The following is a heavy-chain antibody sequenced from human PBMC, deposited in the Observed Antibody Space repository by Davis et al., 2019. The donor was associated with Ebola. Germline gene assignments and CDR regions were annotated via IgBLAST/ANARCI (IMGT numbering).Heavy chain of an antibody. CDR3: ARDTYYYGSGSYMYGMDV. J-gene: IGHJ6*04. CDR1: GFSFGQSW. D-gene: IGHD3-10*01. Sequence: GGSLRLSCTASGFSFGQSWMTWVRQAPGKGLEWVSSISSSSSYIYYADSVKGRFTISRDNSKNTQYLQMNSLRAEDTAVYYCARDTYYYGSGSYMYGMDVWGKGTTVTVSS. V-gene: IGHV3-21*01. CDR2: ISSSSSYI.